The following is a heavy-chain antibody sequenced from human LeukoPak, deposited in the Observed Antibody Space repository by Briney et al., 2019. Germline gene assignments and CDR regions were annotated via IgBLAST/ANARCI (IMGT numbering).Heavy chain of an antibody. V-gene: IGHV3-30*02. J-gene: IGHJ1*01. Sequence: GGSLRLSCAASGFIFSNFGIHWVRQAPGKGLEWVAFIRYDGSTKYYADSVKGRFTISRDNSKNTVYLQMNSLRTEDTAVYYCPKDQDCSGGSCYSGRLQHWGQGTLVTVSS. CDR2: IRYDGSTK. D-gene: IGHD2-15*01. CDR1: GFIFSNFG. CDR3: PKDQDCSGGSCYSGRLQH.